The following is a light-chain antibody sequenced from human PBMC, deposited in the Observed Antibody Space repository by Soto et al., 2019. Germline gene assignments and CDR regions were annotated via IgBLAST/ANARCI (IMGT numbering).Light chain of an antibody. CDR2: DVT. CDR1: SSDVGGYNY. V-gene: IGLV2-14*03. Sequence: SALTQPASVSGSPGQSISISCTGTSSDVGGYNYVSWYQHHPGKAPKLMIFDVTNRPSGVSNRFSGSKSDNTASLTISGLQAEDEADYYCSSYTTNNTRLFGGGTKLTVL. J-gene: IGLJ2*01. CDR3: SSYTTNNTRL.